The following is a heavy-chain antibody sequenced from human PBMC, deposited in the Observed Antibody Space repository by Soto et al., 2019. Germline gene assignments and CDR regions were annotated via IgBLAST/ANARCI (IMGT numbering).Heavy chain of an antibody. CDR2: ISGSGGST. V-gene: IGHV3-23*01. Sequence: PGGSLRLSCAASGFTFSSYAMSWVRQAPGKGLEWVSAISGSGGSTYYADSVKDRFTISRDNSKNTLYLQMNSLRAEDTAVYYCAKSITMIVVVPFDYWGQGTLVTVSS. J-gene: IGHJ4*02. CDR3: AKSITMIVVVPFDY. D-gene: IGHD3-22*01. CDR1: GFTFSSYA.